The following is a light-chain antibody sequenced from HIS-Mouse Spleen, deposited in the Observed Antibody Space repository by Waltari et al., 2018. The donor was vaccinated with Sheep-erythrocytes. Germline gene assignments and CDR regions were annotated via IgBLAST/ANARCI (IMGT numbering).Light chain of an antibody. Sequence: SYELTQPPSVSVYPGQTASITCSGDKLGDKYACWYQQKPGQSPVLVIYQDSKRPSGIPERFSGSNSGNTATLTISGTQAMDEDDYYCQAWDSSTGVVFGGGTKLTVL. CDR1: KLGDKY. V-gene: IGLV3-1*01. CDR3: QAWDSSTGVV. J-gene: IGLJ2*01. CDR2: QDS.